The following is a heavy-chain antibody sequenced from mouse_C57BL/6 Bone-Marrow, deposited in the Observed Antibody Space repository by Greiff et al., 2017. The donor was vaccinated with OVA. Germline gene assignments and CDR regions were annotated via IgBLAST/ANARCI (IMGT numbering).Heavy chain of an antibody. Sequence: VQLQQSGPGLVAPSQSLSITCTVSGFSLTSYGVSWVRQPPGKGLEWLGVIWGDGSTNYHSGLRSRLSISKDNSKSQVFLKLNSLQTDDTATDYCAKFNDGYYTFDFWGQGTTLTVSS. CDR3: AKFNDGYYTFDF. V-gene: IGHV2-3*01. CDR2: IWGDGST. D-gene: IGHD2-3*01. CDR1: GFSLTSYG. J-gene: IGHJ2*01.